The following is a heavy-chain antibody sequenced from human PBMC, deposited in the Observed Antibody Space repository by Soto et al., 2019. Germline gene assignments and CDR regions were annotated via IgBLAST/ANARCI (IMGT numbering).Heavy chain of an antibody. J-gene: IGHJ6*02. Sequence: GASVKVSCKASGYTFTSYGISWVRQAPGQGLEWMGWISAYNSNTNYAQKLQGRVTMTTDTSTSTAYMELRSLRSDDTAVYYCARDLPDYSNYGGYYYGMDVWGQGTTVTVSS. CDR1: GYTFTSYG. V-gene: IGHV1-18*01. D-gene: IGHD4-4*01. CDR2: ISAYNSNT. CDR3: ARDLPDYSNYGGYYYGMDV.